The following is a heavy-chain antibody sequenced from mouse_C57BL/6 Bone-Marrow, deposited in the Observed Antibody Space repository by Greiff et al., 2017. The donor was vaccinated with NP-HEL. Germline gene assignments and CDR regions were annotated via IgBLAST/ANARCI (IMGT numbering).Heavy chain of an antibody. Sequence: DVQLVESGGDLVKPGGSLKLSCAASGFTFSSSGMSWVRQTPDKRLEWVATISSGGSYTYYPASVKGRFTISRDNAKNTLYLQMSSLKSEDAAMYYCARHYYSNYFDYWGQGTTLTVSS. J-gene: IGHJ2*01. CDR3: ARHYYSNYFDY. V-gene: IGHV5-6*01. D-gene: IGHD2-5*01. CDR2: ISSGGSYT. CDR1: GFTFSSSG.